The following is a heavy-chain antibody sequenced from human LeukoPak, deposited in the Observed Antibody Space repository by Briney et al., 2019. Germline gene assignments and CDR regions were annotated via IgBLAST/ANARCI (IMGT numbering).Heavy chain of an antibody. J-gene: IGHJ4*02. CDR2: ISSSGST. D-gene: IGHD1-26*01. Sequence: SETLSLTCTVSGDSISSGDYYWSWIRQPAGKGLEWIGRISSSGSTNYNPSLKSRVTISVDTSKNQFSLKLSSVTAADTAVYFCVRHYVLHIVGPSYWGQGILVTVSS. CDR1: GDSISSGDYY. CDR3: VRHYVLHIVGPSY. V-gene: IGHV4-61*02.